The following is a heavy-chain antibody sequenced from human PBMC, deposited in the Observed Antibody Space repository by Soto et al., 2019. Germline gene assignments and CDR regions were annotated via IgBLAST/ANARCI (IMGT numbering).Heavy chain of an antibody. CDR3: AKGVGAHNSYYGMDV. D-gene: IGHD1-26*01. Sequence: PGGSLRLSGATCVFPFNSYSMSWVRQAPGKGLEWVSAISGSGGTPYYLDSVKGRFTISRDNSKNTLFLQMNSLRAEDSALYYCAKGVGAHNSYYGMDVWGQGTTVTVSS. CDR1: VFPFNSYS. CDR2: ISGSGGTP. J-gene: IGHJ6*02. V-gene: IGHV3-23*01.